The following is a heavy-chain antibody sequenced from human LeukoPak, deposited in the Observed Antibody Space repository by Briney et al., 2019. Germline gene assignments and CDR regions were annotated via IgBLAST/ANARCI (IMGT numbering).Heavy chain of an antibody. Sequence: SVKVSCKASGGTFSSYAISWVRQAPGQGLEWMGGIIPIFGTANYAQKFQGRVTITADESTSTAYMELSSLRSEDTAVYYYARDRWMTTVTTLGVWGQGTTVTVSS. CDR1: GGTFSSYA. CDR3: ARDRWMTTVTTLGV. CDR2: IIPIFGTA. D-gene: IGHD4-11*01. V-gene: IGHV1-69*13. J-gene: IGHJ6*02.